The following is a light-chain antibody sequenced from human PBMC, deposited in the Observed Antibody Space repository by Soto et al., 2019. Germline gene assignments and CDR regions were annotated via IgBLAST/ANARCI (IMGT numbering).Light chain of an antibody. CDR1: QTISSN. J-gene: IGKJ1*01. CDR2: AAS. Sequence: EIVMTQSPATLSVSPGERATLSCRASQTISSNLAWYQQKPGQAPRLLIYAASTRATAIPARFSGSGSGTEFTLTISSLQSEDFAVYYCQQYNNWGTFGQGTKVEVK. CDR3: QQYNNWGT. V-gene: IGKV3-15*01.